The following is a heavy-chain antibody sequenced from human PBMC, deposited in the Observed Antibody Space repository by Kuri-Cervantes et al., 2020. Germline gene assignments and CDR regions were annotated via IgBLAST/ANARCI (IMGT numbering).Heavy chain of an antibody. D-gene: IGHD3-22*01. Sequence: SETLSLTCAVYGGSFSGYYWSWIRQPPGKGLEWIGEINHSGSTNYNPSLKSRVTISVDTSKNQLSLKLSCVTAADTAVYYCARGFWLLVLDSWGQGTLVTVSS. V-gene: IGHV4-34*01. CDR2: INHSGST. CDR1: GGSFSGYY. CDR3: ARGFWLLVLDS. J-gene: IGHJ4*02.